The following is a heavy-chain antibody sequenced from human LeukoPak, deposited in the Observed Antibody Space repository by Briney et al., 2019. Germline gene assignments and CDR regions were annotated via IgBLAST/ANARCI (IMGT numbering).Heavy chain of an antibody. D-gene: IGHD5-18*01. V-gene: IGHV3-30*01. CDR3: ARDQQLWLTYYYYYMDV. CDR2: ISYDGSNK. J-gene: IGHJ6*03. Sequence: GGSLRLSCAASGFPFSSYSMHWVRQAPGKGLEWVTDISYDGSNKYYADSVKRRFTISRDNSKNTLYLQVNSLRAEDTAVYYCARDQQLWLTYYYYYMDVWGKGTTVTVSS. CDR1: GFPFSSYS.